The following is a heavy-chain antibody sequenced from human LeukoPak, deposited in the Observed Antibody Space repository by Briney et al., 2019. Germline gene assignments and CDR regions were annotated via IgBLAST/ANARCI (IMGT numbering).Heavy chain of an antibody. V-gene: IGHV3-23*01. D-gene: IGHD1-26*01. CDR2: ISDSGGST. CDR1: GFTFSSYG. Sequence: GGSLRLSCAASGFTFSSYGMSWVRQAPGKGLEWVSTISDSGGSTYYADSVKGRFTISRDNSKNTLYLQMNSLRAEDTAVYYCAKGLSGSYGEDDAFDIWGQGTMVTVSS. CDR3: AKGLSGSYGEDDAFDI. J-gene: IGHJ3*02.